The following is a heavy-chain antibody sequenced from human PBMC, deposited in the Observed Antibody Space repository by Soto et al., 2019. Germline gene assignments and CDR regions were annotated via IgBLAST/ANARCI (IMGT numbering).Heavy chain of an antibody. D-gene: IGHD3-3*01. V-gene: IGHV3-11*01. CDR1: GFTFSDHY. Sequence: QVQLVESGGGLVKPGESLRLSCAASGFTFSDHYVTWIRQAPGKGLEWVSYISNSGSTIYYADSVKGRFTISRDNAENSLYLQINSLRAEDTAGYYCARVGEMTYKDWGQGTLVTVSS. CDR2: ISNSGSTI. J-gene: IGHJ4*02. CDR3: ARVGEMTYKD.